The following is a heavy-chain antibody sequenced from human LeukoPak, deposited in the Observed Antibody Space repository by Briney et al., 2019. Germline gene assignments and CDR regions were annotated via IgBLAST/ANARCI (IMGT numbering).Heavy chain of an antibody. CDR2: ISAYNGNT. CDR1: GYTYTSYG. J-gene: IGHJ1*01. Sequence: GASVKASCKASGYTYTSYGISWVRQAPGQGVEWMGWISAYNGNTNYAQKLQGRVTMTTDTPTSPAYMELRSLRSEDTAVYYCATDKAAAALWFQHWGQGTLVTVSS. V-gene: IGHV1-18*01. D-gene: IGHD6-13*01. CDR3: ATDKAAAALWFQH.